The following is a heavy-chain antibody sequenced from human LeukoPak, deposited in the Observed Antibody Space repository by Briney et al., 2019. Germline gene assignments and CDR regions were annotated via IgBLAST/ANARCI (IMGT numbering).Heavy chain of an antibody. CDR2: INSDGSWT. CDR3: VSFYEAY. Sequence: PGGSPRLSCAASGNYWMHWVRQAPGKGLVWVSHINSDGSWTSYADSVKGRFTISKDNAKNTVYLQMNNLRAEDTAVYYCVSFYEAYWGRGTLVTASS. J-gene: IGHJ4*02. V-gene: IGHV3-74*01. D-gene: IGHD2/OR15-2a*01. CDR1: GNYW.